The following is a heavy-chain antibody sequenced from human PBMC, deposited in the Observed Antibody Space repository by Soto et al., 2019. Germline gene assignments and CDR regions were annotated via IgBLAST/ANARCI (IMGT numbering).Heavy chain of an antibody. CDR3: AKDSYDILTGQKRYFDS. CDR2: ISWDGGIT. J-gene: IGHJ4*02. V-gene: IGHV3-43*01. CDR1: GFTFEAYT. Sequence: GGSLRLSCAVSGFTFEAYTMHWVRQGPGKGLEWVSLISWDGGITHYADSVKGRFTIARDNGKNSLFLEMSSLRPDDTALYYCAKDSYDILTGQKRYFDSWGQGTRVTVSS. D-gene: IGHD3-9*01.